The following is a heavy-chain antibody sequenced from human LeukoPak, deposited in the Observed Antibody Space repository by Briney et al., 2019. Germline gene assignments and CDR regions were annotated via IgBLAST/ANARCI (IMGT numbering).Heavy chain of an antibody. CDR1: GFTFSSYA. V-gene: IGHV3-23*01. J-gene: IGHJ4*02. D-gene: IGHD4-17*01. Sequence: GGSLRLSCAASGFTFSSYAMSWVRQAPGKGLEWVSAISGSGGSTYYADSVKGRFTISRDNSKNTPYLQMNSLRAEDTAVYYCAKDVGGRTTWGGNFDYWGQGTLVTVSS. CDR3: AKDVGGRTTWGGNFDY. CDR2: ISGSGGST.